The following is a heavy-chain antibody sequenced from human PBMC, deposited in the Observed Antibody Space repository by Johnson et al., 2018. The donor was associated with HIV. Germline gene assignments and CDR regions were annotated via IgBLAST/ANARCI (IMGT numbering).Heavy chain of an antibody. D-gene: IGHD3-16*01. V-gene: IGHV3-30*02. J-gene: IGHJ3*02. CDR3: AKEKDYGAFDI. CDR2: IRYDGSNE. Sequence: QVQLVESGGGVVQPGGSLRLSCVASGFIFSTYGMHWVRQAPGKGLEWLAFIRYDGSNEYYVDSVKGRFTISRDNSKNTLYLQMNSLRAEDTAMYYCAKEKDYGAFDIWGQGTMVTVSS. CDR1: GFIFSTYG.